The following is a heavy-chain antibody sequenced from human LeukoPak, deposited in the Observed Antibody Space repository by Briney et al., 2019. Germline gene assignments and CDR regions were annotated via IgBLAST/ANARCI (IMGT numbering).Heavy chain of an antibody. J-gene: IGHJ4*02. Sequence: GGSLRLSCAASGFSFSIYGMHWVRQAPGKGLEWVAVISHDGKNDYFADSVKGRFTISRDNSKNTLYLQMNSLRAEDTAVYYCARERDSSGWYDYWGQGTLVTVSS. CDR2: ISHDGKND. CDR3: ARERDSSGWYDY. CDR1: GFSFSIYG. V-gene: IGHV3-30*03. D-gene: IGHD6-19*01.